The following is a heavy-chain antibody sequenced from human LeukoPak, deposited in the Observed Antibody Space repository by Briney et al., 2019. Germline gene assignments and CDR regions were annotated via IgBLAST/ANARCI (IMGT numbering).Heavy chain of an antibody. J-gene: IGHJ4*02. V-gene: IGHV4-4*02. Sequence: SETLSLTCGVSGGSITQNNYWTWVRQPPGKGLEWIGEVKLQGSTNYNPSLMCRVAISVDKSENHVPLQLTSVPSADPAQYYLAREGGPYRALDYSGQGTLVTVS. CDR1: GGSITQNNY. CDR3: AREGGPYRALDY. CDR2: VKLQGST.